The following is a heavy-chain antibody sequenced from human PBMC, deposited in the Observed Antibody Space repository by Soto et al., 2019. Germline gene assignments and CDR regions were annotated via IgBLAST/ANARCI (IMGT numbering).Heavy chain of an antibody. Sequence: SETLSLTCTVSGGSIISGGYYCICIRQLPWNGLELIGYIYYSGSTYYNPSLKSRVTISVDTSKNQFSLKLSSVTAADTAVYYCARGLPYYYDSSGSIDAFDIWGQGTMVTVSS. V-gene: IGHV4-31*03. CDR3: ARGLPYYYDSSGSIDAFDI. J-gene: IGHJ3*02. CDR1: GGSIISGGYY. CDR2: IYYSGST. D-gene: IGHD3-22*01.